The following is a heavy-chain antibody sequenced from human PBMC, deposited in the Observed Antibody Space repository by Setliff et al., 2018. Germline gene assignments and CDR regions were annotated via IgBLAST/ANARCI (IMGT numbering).Heavy chain of an antibody. J-gene: IGHJ6*03. CDR2: IIPIFGTT. Sequence: SVKVSCKASRGTFSSYGITWVRQAPGQGLEWMGGIIPIFGTTDYAQKFQGRVTITTDESTSTAYMEMSSLRSEDTAVYYRARERGDIVSTTSYYYYMDVRGKGTMVTVSS. D-gene: IGHD5-12*01. V-gene: IGHV1-69*05. CDR1: RGTFSSYG. CDR3: ARERGDIVSTTSYYYYMDV.